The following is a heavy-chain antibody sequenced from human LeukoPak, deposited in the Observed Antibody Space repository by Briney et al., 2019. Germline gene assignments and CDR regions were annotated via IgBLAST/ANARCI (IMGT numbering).Heavy chain of an antibody. D-gene: IGHD3-22*01. V-gene: IGHV3-23*01. Sequence: GGSLRLSCAASGFTFSSSWMSWVRQAPGKGLEWVSAISGSGGSTYYADSVKDRFTISRDNSKNTLYLQMNSLRAEDTAVYYCAKKWSGDYDSSGVNDAFDIWGQGTMVTVSS. CDR1: GFTFSSSW. J-gene: IGHJ3*02. CDR2: ISGSGGST. CDR3: AKKWSGDYDSSGVNDAFDI.